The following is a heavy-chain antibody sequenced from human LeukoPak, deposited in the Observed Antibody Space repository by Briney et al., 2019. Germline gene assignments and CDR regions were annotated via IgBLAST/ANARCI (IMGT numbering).Heavy chain of an antibody. CDR1: VYTFTRYD. Sequence: ASVKVSCKASVYTFTRYDINWVRQATGQGREWMGWMNPNSGNTGYAQKFQGRVTMTRNTSISTAYMELSSLRSEDTAVYYCARGIAAATDYWGQGTLVTVSS. V-gene: IGHV1-8*01. D-gene: IGHD6-13*01. J-gene: IGHJ4*02. CDR2: MNPNSGNT. CDR3: ARGIAAATDY.